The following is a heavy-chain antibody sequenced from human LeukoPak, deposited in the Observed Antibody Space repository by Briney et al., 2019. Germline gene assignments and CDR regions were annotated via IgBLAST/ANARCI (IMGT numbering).Heavy chain of an antibody. V-gene: IGHV4-39*01. J-gene: IGHJ5*02. Sequence: SETLSLSCTVSGASISNSAYYWLWLRQPPGEGLECIGTVHYSGSTFYNPSLKSRVNISVDTSKNQFSLQLSSVTAADTAVYYCARLFFVIDTWGQGTLVTVSS. CDR3: ARLFFVIDT. D-gene: IGHD3-3*01. CDR2: VHYSGST. CDR1: GASISNSAYY.